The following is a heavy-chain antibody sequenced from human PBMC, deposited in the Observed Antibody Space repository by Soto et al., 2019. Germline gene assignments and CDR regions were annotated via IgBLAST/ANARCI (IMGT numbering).Heavy chain of an antibody. CDR1: GDSVSRNIAA. Sequence: SQTLSLTCAISGDSVSRNIAAWNWIRLSPSRGLEWLARTYYRSRWYNDYAVSVRSRITVNPDTSKNQSSLQLTSVTPEDTAVYYCAGTTSHQWYYMDVWGKGTTVTVSS. V-gene: IGHV6-1*01. CDR2: TYYRSRWYN. CDR3: AGTTSHQWYYMDV. D-gene: IGHD1-7*01. J-gene: IGHJ6*03.